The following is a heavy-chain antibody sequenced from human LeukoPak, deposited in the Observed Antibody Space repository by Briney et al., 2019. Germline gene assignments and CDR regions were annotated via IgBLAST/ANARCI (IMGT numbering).Heavy chain of an antibody. D-gene: IGHD6-13*01. Sequence: GGALRLSCAASGFTFSYYWMSWVRQAPGKGLEWVANIKQDGSEKYYVDSVKGRFTISRDNAKNSLYLQMNSLRAEDTAVYYCARDGYFSSFQHWGQGTLVTVSS. CDR2: IKQDGSEK. CDR3: ARDGYFSSFQH. V-gene: IGHV3-7*03. CDR1: GFTFSYYW. J-gene: IGHJ1*01.